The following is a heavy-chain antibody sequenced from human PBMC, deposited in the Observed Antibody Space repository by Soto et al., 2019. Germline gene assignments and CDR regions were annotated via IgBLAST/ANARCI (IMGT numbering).Heavy chain of an antibody. CDR1: GFPFTSYG. D-gene: IGHD3-10*01. V-gene: IGHV3-30*03. CDR3: VGGQFYFDY. CDR2: ISYDGSNK. Sequence: QVQLVESGGGVVQPGRSLRLSCAASGFPFTSYGMHWVREGPGKGLEWLAVISYDGSNKFYADSVKGRFTISRDNSKNTFYLQMNSLRPEDTALYYCVGGQFYFDYRGQGTLVIVSS. J-gene: IGHJ4*02.